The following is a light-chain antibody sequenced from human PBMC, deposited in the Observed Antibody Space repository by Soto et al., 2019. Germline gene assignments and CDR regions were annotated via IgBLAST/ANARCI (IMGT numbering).Light chain of an antibody. CDR3: LQTYKLPRT. Sequence: DIQMTQSPSSLSASVGDRLTITCRASLNIGDSLSWFQQKAGKPPTQLIYGASALQSGVTVRFSGSASGTDFTHNIRNMQREDFATYYWLQTYKLPRTFGQGTKVEFK. CDR2: GAS. J-gene: IGKJ1*01. V-gene: IGKV1-39*01. CDR1: LNIGDS.